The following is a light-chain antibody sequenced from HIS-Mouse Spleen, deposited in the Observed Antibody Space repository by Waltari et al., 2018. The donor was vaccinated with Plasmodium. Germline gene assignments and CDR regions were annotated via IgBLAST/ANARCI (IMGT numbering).Light chain of an antibody. V-gene: IGKV3-11*01. J-gene: IGKJ4*01. Sequence: EIVLTQSPATLSLSPGERATLSCRASQSVSRYLAWYQQKPGPAPRLLIYYASNRATGIPARFSGSGSGTDFTLTISSLEPEDFAVYYCQQRSNWPRVLTFGGGTKVEIK. CDR1: QSVSRY. CDR3: QQRSNWPRVLT. CDR2: YAS.